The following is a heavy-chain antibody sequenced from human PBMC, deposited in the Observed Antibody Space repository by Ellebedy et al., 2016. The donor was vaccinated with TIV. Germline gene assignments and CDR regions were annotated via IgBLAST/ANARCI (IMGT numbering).Heavy chain of an antibody. V-gene: IGHV3-21*01. CDR3: VSLCEAGATQADSS. D-gene: IGHD1-26*01. CDR2: ISSTTRYI. J-gene: IGHJ5*02. CDR1: GFTFSRYM. Sequence: GESLKISCVGSGFTFSRYMMTWVRQAPGKGLEWVSTISSTTRYIHYADSVKGRFSVSRDNAKNSLFLEMNSLRADDTAVYYCVSLCEAGATQADSSWGQGILVTVSS.